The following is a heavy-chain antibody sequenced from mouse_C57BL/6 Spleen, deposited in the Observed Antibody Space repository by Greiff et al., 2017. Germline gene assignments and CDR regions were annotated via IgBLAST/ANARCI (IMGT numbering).Heavy chain of an antibody. CDR1: GYAFSSYW. Sequence: VQLQQSGAELVQPGASVKISCSASGYAFSSYWMNWVKQRPGKGLEWLGQIYPGDGDNNYNGKFKGKATLTAAKSSTPAYMQLSSLTAEDAAVYFCARQGDSNYEGWFAYWGQGTLVTVSA. J-gene: IGHJ3*01. CDR2: IYPGDGDN. CDR3: ARQGDSNYEGWFAY. D-gene: IGHD2-5*01. V-gene: IGHV1-80*01.